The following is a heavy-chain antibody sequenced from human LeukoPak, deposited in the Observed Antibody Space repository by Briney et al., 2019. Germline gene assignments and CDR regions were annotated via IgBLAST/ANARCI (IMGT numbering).Heavy chain of an antibody. V-gene: IGHV3-7*03. CDR1: GFTFSNYW. CDR2: IKEDGSET. Sequence: PGGSQRLSCAASGFTFSNYWMSWVRQAPGKGPEWMGNIKEDGSETYYVDSVKGRFTISRDNAQNSLYLHMHSLRVEDTAVYYCARDPYVSNFDYWGQGTLVTVSS. J-gene: IGHJ4*02. D-gene: IGHD3-10*02. CDR3: ARDPYVSNFDY.